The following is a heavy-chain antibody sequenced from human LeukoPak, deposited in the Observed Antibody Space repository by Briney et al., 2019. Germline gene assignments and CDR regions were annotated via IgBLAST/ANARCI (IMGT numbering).Heavy chain of an antibody. CDR2: ISYSGST. V-gene: IGHV4-59*01. J-gene: IGHJ4*02. CDR3: ARDLHYFDSSGYYLYYFDS. CDR1: GGSINRYY. D-gene: IGHD3-22*01. Sequence: SETLSLTCTVSGGSINRYYWSWIRQPPGKGLEWVGYISYSGSTNYNPSLKSRVIISVDTSKNQFSLKLNSVTAADTAVYYCARDLHYFDSSGYYLYYFDSWGQGTLVTVSS.